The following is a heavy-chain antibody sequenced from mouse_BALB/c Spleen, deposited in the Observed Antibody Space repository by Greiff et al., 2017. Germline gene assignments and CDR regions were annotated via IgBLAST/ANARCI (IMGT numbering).Heavy chain of an antibody. CDR3: ARSPRYYGSSVYYAMDY. CDR1: GDSITSGY. V-gene: IGHV3-8*02. J-gene: IGHJ4*01. CDR2: ISYSGST. D-gene: IGHD1-1*01. Sequence: EVKLEESGPSLVKPSQTLSLTCSVTGDSITSGYWNWIRKFPGNKLEYMGYISYSGSTYYNPSLKSRISITRDTSKNQYYLQLNSVTTEDTATYYCARSPRYYGSSVYYAMDYWGQGTSVTVSS.